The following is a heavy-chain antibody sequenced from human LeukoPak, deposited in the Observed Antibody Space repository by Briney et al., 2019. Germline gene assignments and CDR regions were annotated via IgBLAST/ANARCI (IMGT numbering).Heavy chain of an antibody. J-gene: IGHJ4*02. CDR2: TYSGGTT. Sequence: PGGSLRLSCTASGLTVSTTYMSWVRQAPGKGPEWVSVTYSGGTTYYVDSVKGRFTVSRDTSKNTLFLQMNSLSAEDTAVYYCARGESGDYWGQGTLVTVSS. V-gene: IGHV3-53*01. CDR3: ARGESGDY. CDR1: GLTVSTTY.